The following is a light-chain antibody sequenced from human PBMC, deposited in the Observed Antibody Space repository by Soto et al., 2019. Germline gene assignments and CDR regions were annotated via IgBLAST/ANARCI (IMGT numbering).Light chain of an antibody. CDR1: QSVSKY. V-gene: IGKV3-11*01. Sequence: ETVLTQSPATLSLSPGERATLSCRASQSVSKYLAWYQQKPGQAPRLLIYDASNRATGIPARFSGSGSGTDFTLTISSLEPEDFAVYYCHQRSNWPRTFGQGTKLEIK. J-gene: IGKJ2*01. CDR3: HQRSNWPRT. CDR2: DAS.